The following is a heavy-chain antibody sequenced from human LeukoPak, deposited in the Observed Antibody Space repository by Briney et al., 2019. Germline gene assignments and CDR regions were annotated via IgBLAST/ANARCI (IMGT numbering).Heavy chain of an antibody. CDR3: ARAWIQWHEGWFDP. Sequence: PSETLSLTRTVSDGSISGYYWSWIRQPPGKGLEWIGYIYYSGSTSYNPSLKSRVTISVDRSKNQFSLNLSSLTAADTAVYYCARAWIQWHEGWFDPWGQGTLVTVSS. CDR2: IYYSGST. V-gene: IGHV4-59*01. CDR1: DGSISGYY. D-gene: IGHD5-12*01. J-gene: IGHJ5*02.